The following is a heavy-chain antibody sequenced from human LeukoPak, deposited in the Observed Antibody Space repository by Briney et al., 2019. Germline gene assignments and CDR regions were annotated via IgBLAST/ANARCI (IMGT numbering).Heavy chain of an antibody. CDR3: ARGRGVYGGSFYNWFDP. CDR1: GYTFTGYY. Sequence: ASVKVSCKASGYTFTGYYMHWVRQAPGQGLEWMGWINPNSGGTNYAQNFQGRVTMTRDTSISTAYMELSRLTSVDTAGYYCARGRGVYGGSFYNWFDPWGQGTLVTVSS. J-gene: IGHJ5*02. D-gene: IGHD1-26*01. V-gene: IGHV1-2*02. CDR2: INPNSGGT.